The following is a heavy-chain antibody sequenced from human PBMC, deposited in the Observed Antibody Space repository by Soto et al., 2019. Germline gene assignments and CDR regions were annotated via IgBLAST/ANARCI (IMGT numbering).Heavy chain of an antibody. V-gene: IGHV4-39*01. D-gene: IGHD5-18*01. CDR3: ARQPDSRDWFDP. Sequence: NPSETLSLTCTVSGGSISSSSYYWGWIRQPPGKGLEWIGSIYYSGSTYYNPSLKSRVTISVDTSKNQFSLKLSSVTAADTAVYYCARQPDSRDWFDPWGQGTLVTVSS. J-gene: IGHJ5*02. CDR2: IYYSGST. CDR1: GGSISSSSYY.